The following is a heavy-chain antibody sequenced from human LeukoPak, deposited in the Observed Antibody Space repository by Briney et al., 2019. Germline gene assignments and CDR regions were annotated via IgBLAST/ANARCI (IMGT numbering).Heavy chain of an antibody. Sequence: PGGSLRLSCAASGFNVGSKHMNWVRQAPGKGLEWVSGIYPGGDSYYADSLKGRFIISRDISKNTVFLQMNSLRDEDTAVYHCARLNFGDDHWGQGALVTVSS. D-gene: IGHD4-17*01. J-gene: IGHJ4*02. CDR3: ARLNFGDDH. V-gene: IGHV3-53*01. CDR2: IYPGGDS. CDR1: GFNVGSKH.